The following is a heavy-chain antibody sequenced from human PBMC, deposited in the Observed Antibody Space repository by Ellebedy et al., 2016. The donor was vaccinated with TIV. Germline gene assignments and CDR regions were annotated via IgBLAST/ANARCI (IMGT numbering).Heavy chain of an antibody. J-gene: IGHJ4*02. CDR1: GLTFSRFW. D-gene: IGHD1-26*01. CDR3: AGEVGPRQINS. Sequence: GESLKISCAASGLTFSRFWMIWVRQAPGKGLDWVASIKPDGSVTYYVDSVEGRFTISRGNARNSLYLQMNSLRAEDTAVYYCAGEVGPRQINSWGQGTQVTVSS. V-gene: IGHV3-7*03. CDR2: IKPDGSVT.